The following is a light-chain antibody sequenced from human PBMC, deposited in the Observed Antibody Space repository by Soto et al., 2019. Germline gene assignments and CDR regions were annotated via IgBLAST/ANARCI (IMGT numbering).Light chain of an antibody. V-gene: IGKV3D-20*02. Sequence: EIVLTQSPGTLSLSPGERVTLSCRASQSLSSSYLAWYQQKPGQAPRLLIFATSSRATGIPDRFSGSGSGTDFTLTISSLEPEDFAVYYCQQRSNWPPITFGQGTRLEIK. CDR3: QQRSNWPPIT. CDR2: ATS. CDR1: QSLSSSY. J-gene: IGKJ5*01.